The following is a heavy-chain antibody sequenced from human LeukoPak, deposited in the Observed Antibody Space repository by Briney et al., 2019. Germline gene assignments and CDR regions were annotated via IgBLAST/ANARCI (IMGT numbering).Heavy chain of an antibody. CDR3: AREGGSYPYYYYGMDV. Sequence: PGGSLRLSCAASGFTFSSYGMHWVRQAPGKGLEWVAVIWYDGSNKYYADSVKGRFTISRDNSKNTLYLQMNSLRAEDTAVYYCAREGGSYPYYYYGMDVWGQGTTVTVPS. CDR1: GFTFSSYG. V-gene: IGHV3-33*01. CDR2: IWYDGSNK. J-gene: IGHJ6*02. D-gene: IGHD1-26*01.